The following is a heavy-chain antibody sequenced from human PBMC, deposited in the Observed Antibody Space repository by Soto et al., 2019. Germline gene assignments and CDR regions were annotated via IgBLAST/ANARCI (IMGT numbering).Heavy chain of an antibody. D-gene: IGHD3-16*01. CDR1: GFTFSSYA. Sequence: EVQLLESGGGLVQPGGSLRLSCAASGFTFSSYAMSWVRQAPGKGLEWVSAISGSGGGTYYADSVKGRFTISRDNSKNTLYLQMNSRGDEETAVYYCEVPLRNWGQGTLVTVSS. J-gene: IGHJ4*02. CDR2: ISGSGGGT. CDR3: EVPLRN. V-gene: IGHV3-23*01.